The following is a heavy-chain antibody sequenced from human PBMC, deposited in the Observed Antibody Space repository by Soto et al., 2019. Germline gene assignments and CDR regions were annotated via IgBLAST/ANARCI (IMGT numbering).Heavy chain of an antibody. V-gene: IGHV3-21*01. CDR2: SSRSTTDI. Sequence: GGSLRLSCVASGFSFSGYSINWVRQAPGKGLEWVSSSSRSTTDIYYADSVKGRFTISRDNARNSLYLQMNSLRVEDTAVYYCARADYGGNSWYFDLWGRGTLVTVSS. CDR3: ARADYGGNSWYFDL. J-gene: IGHJ2*01. CDR1: GFSFSGYS. D-gene: IGHD4-17*01.